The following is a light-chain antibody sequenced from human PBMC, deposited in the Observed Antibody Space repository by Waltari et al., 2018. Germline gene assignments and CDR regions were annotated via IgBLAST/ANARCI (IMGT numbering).Light chain of an antibody. CDR2: EGN. CDR3: CSYAGSYTLV. J-gene: IGLJ2*01. CDR1: SSDVGAYNL. V-gene: IGLV2-23*01. Sequence: QSALTQPASVSGSPGQSITISCTGTSSDVGAYNLVSWYQQHPGKAPKLMIYEGNERPSGVSDRFSRSKSGNPASLTISGLQVEDEADYYCCSYAGSYTLVFGGGTKLTVL.